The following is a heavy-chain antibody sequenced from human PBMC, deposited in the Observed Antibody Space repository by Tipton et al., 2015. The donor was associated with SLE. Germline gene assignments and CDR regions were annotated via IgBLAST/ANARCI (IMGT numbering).Heavy chain of an antibody. J-gene: IGHJ3*02. CDR2: ISYSGIT. CDR3: ARESDYSGQDAFDI. V-gene: IGHV4-39*06. CDR1: GDSISSTSYY. Sequence: TLSLTCIVSGDSISSTSYYWGWIRQPPGKGLEWIGSISYSGITYYNPSLKSRVTISVDTSKNHYAMKLSSVTAADTAVYYCARESDYSGQDAFDIWGQGTMVTVSS. D-gene: IGHD1-26*01.